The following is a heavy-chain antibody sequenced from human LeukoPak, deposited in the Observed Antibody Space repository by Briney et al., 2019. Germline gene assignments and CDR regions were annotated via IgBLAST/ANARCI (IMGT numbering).Heavy chain of an antibody. V-gene: IGHV3-23*01. Sequence: PGGSLRLSCAASGFTFSSYAMSWVRQAPGKGLEWVSAISGSGGSTYYADSVKGRFTISRDNSKNTLYLQMNSLRAEDTAVYYCAKVCSAYCSGGSCYADYWGQGSLVTVSS. J-gene: IGHJ4*02. CDR3: AKVCSAYCSGGSCYADY. CDR1: GFTFSSYA. CDR2: ISGSGGST. D-gene: IGHD2-15*01.